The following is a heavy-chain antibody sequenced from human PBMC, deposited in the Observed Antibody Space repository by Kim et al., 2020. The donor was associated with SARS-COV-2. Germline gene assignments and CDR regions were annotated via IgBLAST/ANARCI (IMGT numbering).Heavy chain of an antibody. Sequence: SETLSLTCAVSGGSISSSNWWSWVRQPPGKGLEWIGEIYHSGSTNYNPSLKSRVTISVDKSKNQFSLKLSSVTAADTAVYYCARDLTPWRLAAAGTGAFDIWGQGTMVTVSS. CDR2: IYHSGST. CDR3: ARDLTPWRLAAAGTGAFDI. J-gene: IGHJ3*02. D-gene: IGHD6-13*01. V-gene: IGHV4-4*02. CDR1: GGSISSSNW.